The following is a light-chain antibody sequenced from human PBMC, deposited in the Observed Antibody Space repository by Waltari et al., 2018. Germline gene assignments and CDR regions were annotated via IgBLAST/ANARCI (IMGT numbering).Light chain of an antibody. CDR1: QSITNH. Sequence: ELVITQSPATLSVSPGERATLSCRAGQSITNHLALYQQKPGQAPRLLMFGADPRAAGVPARFSGSGSGTEFTLTITSLQPEDFAVYSCQQYKSWPQTFGQGTKVEIK. V-gene: IGKV3-15*01. J-gene: IGKJ1*01. CDR3: QQYKSWPQT. CDR2: GAD.